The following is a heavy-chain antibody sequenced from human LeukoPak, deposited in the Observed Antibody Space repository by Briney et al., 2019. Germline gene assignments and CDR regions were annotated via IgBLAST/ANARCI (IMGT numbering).Heavy chain of an antibody. J-gene: IGHJ3*02. CDR3: ATLGYCSGGSCPDAFDI. CDR1: GFTFNNYA. Sequence: GGSLRLSCAASGFTFNNYAMGGVGQPRGKGLEGVSGVSGNGGNTYYADSVKGRFTISRDYSKSTLYLQMNSLRAEDTAVYYCATLGYCSGGSCPDAFDIWGQGTMVTVS. V-gene: IGHV3-23*01. CDR2: VSGNGGNT. D-gene: IGHD2-15*01.